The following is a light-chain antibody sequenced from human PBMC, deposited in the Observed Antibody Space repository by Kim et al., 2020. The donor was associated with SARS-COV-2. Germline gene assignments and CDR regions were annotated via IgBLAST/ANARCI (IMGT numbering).Light chain of an antibody. V-gene: IGLV3-1*01. CDR2: QDS. J-gene: IGLJ2*01. Sequence: VSPGQAASINCSGHKLGNKYACWYQQKPGQSPVLVIYQDSKRPSGIPERFSGSNSGNTATLTISGTRAMDEADYYCQAWDSSTVVFGGGTQLTVL. CDR1: KLGNKY. CDR3: QAWDSSTVV.